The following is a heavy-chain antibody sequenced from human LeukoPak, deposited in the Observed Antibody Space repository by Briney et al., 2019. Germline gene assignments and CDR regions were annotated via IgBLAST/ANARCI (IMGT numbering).Heavy chain of an antibody. CDR1: GGSFSGYY. CDR3: ARGGGYSSGWYVSNWFDP. V-gene: IGHV4-34*01. D-gene: IGHD6-19*01. CDR2: INHSGST. J-gene: IGHJ5*02. Sequence: SETLSLTCAVYGGSFSGYYWSWIRQPPGKRLEWIGEINHSGSTNYNPSLKSRVTISVDTSKNQFSLKLSSVTAADTAVYYCARGGGYSSGWYVSNWFDPWGRGTLVTVSS.